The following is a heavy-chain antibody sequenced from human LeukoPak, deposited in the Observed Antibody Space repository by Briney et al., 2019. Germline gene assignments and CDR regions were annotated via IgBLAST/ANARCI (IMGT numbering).Heavy chain of an antibody. Sequence: SSVKVYCKAAGGTFRSYAISWVRQAAEQGLESIGRSIPILGIANYAQKCQGRVTITADKSTSRAYMELSSLRSEDTAVYYCARDSPDIVATIYWFDPWGQGTLVTVSS. CDR2: SIPILGIA. J-gene: IGHJ5*02. D-gene: IGHD5-12*01. CDR3: ARDSPDIVATIYWFDP. CDR1: GGTFRSYA. V-gene: IGHV1-69*04.